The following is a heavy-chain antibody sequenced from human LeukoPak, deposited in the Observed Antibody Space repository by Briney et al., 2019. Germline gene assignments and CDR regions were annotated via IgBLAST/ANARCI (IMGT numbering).Heavy chain of an antibody. CDR2: ISSSSSYI. CDR3: ARDVAARRTYNWFDP. D-gene: IGHD6-6*01. Sequence: PGGSLRLSCAASGFTFSSYSMNWVRQAPGKGLEWVSSISSSSSYIYYADSVKGRFTISRDNAKNSLYLQMNSLRAEDTAMYYCARDVAARRTYNWFDPWGQGTLVTVSS. J-gene: IGHJ5*02. V-gene: IGHV3-21*01. CDR1: GFTFSSYS.